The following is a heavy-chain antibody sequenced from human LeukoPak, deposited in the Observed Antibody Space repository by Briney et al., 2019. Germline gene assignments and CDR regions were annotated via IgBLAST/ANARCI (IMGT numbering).Heavy chain of an antibody. CDR3: ATGGGYCSSTSCFDYYYYMDV. D-gene: IGHD2-2*01. Sequence: ASVKDSFMASGYTFICYYMHWVRQAPGRGREWMGWMNPNCGCTNYVRKFEGRVTMPRDTPISTAYMELSRRRSDDTAGYYCATGGGYCSSTSCFDYYYYMDVWGKGTTVTVSS. J-gene: IGHJ6*03. CDR1: GYTFICYY. V-gene: IGHV1-2*02. CDR2: MNPNCGCT.